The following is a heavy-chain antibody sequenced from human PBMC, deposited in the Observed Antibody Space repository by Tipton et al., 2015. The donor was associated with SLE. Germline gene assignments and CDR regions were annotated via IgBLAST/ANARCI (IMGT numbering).Heavy chain of an antibody. V-gene: IGHV4-59*01. CDR3: ARLEWLLPGESDDVGYYGMDV. Sequence: TLSLTCTVSGGSITAYFWSWIRQPPGKGLEWIGEIDHSRSTNYNPSLKSRVTISMDKSNYQFSLKLKSVTAADTAVYYCARLEWLLPGESDDVGYYGMDVWGQGTTVTVSS. CDR2: IDHSRST. CDR1: GGSITAYF. J-gene: IGHJ6*02. D-gene: IGHD3-3*01.